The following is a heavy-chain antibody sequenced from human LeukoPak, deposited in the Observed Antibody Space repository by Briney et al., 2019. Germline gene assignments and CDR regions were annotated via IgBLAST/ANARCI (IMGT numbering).Heavy chain of an antibody. CDR3: AGDSRYFDY. V-gene: IGHV4-39*02. CDR2: IYYSGST. CDR1: GGSISSSSYY. J-gene: IGHJ4*02. Sequence: SETLSLTCTVSGGSISSSSYYWGWIRQPPGKRLEWIGSIYYSGSTYYNPSLKSRVTISVDTSKNQFSLKLSSVIAADTAVYYCAGDSRYFDYWGQGTLVTVSS.